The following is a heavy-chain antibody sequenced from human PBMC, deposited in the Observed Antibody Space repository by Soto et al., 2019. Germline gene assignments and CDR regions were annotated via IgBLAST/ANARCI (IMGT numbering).Heavy chain of an antibody. Sequence: PGGSLRLSCAASGFTFSSYSMNWVRQAPGKGLEWVSSISSSSSYIYYADSVKGRFTISRDNAKNSLYLQMNSLRAEDTAVYYCARNKIAAQGYYYYGMDVWGQGTTVTVSS. J-gene: IGHJ6*02. D-gene: IGHD6-13*01. CDR3: ARNKIAAQGYYYYGMDV. CDR1: GFTFSSYS. V-gene: IGHV3-21*01. CDR2: ISSSSSYI.